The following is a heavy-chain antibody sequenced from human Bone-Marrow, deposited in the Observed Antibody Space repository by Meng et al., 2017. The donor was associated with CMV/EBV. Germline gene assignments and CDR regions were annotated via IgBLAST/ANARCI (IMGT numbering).Heavy chain of an antibody. D-gene: IGHD2-2*02. CDR1: GYSFTNYG. V-gene: IGHV1-18*01. J-gene: IGHJ1*01. CDR3: ARDEVPAAISVYFQH. CDR2: ISGYNGNT. Sequence: ASVKVSCKASGYSFTNYGISWVRQAPGQGLEWMGWISGYNGNTNYAQKVQGRVTMTTDTSTRTAYMELRSLRSDDTAVYYCARDEVPAAISVYFQHWGQGTLVTVPS.